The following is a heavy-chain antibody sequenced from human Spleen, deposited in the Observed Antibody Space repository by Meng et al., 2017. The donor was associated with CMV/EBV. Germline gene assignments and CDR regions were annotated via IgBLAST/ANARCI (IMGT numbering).Heavy chain of an antibody. D-gene: IGHD3-9*01. V-gene: IGHV3-11*04. CDR1: GFTFSDYY. CDR3: ARDLTLSRDDVFTGYSRVYYYYGMDV. J-gene: IGHJ6*02. Sequence: GESLKISCAASGFTFSDYYMSWIRRAPGRGLEWISYISSSGDTIYYADSVKGRFTISRDNARASLYLQMNSLRAEDTAVYYCARDLTLSRDDVFTGYSRVYYYYGMDVWGQGTTVTSP. CDR2: ISSSGDTI.